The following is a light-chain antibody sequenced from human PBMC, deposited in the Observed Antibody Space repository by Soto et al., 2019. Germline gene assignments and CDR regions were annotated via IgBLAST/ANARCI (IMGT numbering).Light chain of an antibody. V-gene: IGKV3-20*01. Sequence: IVLTQSPGTLSLSPGERATLSCRASQSVSSNNLAWYQQRPGQAPRVVIYGASTRATGIPERFSGSGSGTDFTLTIGRLEPEDFAVYYCQQYGRSPFTFGPGTKVDIK. CDR3: QQYGRSPFT. CDR1: QSVSSNN. CDR2: GAS. J-gene: IGKJ3*01.